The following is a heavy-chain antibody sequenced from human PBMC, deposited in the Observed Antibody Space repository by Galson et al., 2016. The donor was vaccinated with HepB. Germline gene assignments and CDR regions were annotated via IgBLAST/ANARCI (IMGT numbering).Heavy chain of an antibody. Sequence: SVKVSCKVSRYTLTELSMQWVRQAPGKGLEWMGGFDPEDVETIYAQKFQGRVTMTEDTSTDTAYMDPSSVRSEDTAVYYCATVPKSDYGDYDGEALHIWGQGTMVTVSS. J-gene: IGHJ3*02. D-gene: IGHD4-17*01. CDR2: FDPEDVET. CDR3: ATVPKSDYGDYDGEALHI. V-gene: IGHV1-24*01. CDR1: RYTLTELS.